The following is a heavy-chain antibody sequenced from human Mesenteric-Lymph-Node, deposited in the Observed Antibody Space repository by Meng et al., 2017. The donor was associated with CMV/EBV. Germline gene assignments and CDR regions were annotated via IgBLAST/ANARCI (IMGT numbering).Heavy chain of an antibody. V-gene: IGHV4-34*01. D-gene: IGHD2-2*02. Sequence: SETLSLTCAVYGGSFSGYYWSWIRQPPGKGLEWIAEIHQSGSTNYNPSLKSRVTISVDTSKNQFSLKLNSVTAADTAMYYCARARVDCSGNSCYSYYYYGMDVWGQGTTVTVSS. CDR3: ARARVDCSGNSCYSYYYYGMDV. CDR2: IHQSGST. CDR1: GGSFSGYY. J-gene: IGHJ6*02.